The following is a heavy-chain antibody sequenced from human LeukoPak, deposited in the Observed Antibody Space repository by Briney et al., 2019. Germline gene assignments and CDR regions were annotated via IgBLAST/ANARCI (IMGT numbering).Heavy chain of an antibody. CDR2: IIPIFGTA. Sequence: SVKVSCKASGGTFSSYAISWVRQAPGQGLEWMGGIIPIFGTANYAQKFQGRVTITADKSTSTAYMELSSLRSEDTAVYYCAGRTVDTAMASYYYYMDVWGKGTTVTVSS. CDR1: GGTFSSYA. D-gene: IGHD5-18*01. J-gene: IGHJ6*03. V-gene: IGHV1-69*06. CDR3: AGRTVDTAMASYYYYMDV.